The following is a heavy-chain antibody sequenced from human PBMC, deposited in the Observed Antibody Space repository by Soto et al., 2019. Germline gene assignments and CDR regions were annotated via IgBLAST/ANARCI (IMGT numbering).Heavy chain of an antibody. V-gene: IGHV1-69*01. D-gene: IGHD2-21*01. J-gene: IGHJ4*02. CDR3: ARGTYCGSNCFFAREY. Sequence: QVYLVQSGPEVKKPGSSVKVSCKASGDTSTTYVTSWVRQAPGQGPEWIGGINPMSRTAKYSEKYNGRVTITADEATRTAYLDLTSLRFEDTAVYFCARGTYCGSNCFFAREYWGQGTLVTVSS. CDR1: GDTSTTYV. CDR2: INPMSRTA.